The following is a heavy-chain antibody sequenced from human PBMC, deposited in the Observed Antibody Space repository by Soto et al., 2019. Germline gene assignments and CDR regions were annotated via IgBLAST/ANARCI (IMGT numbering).Heavy chain of an antibody. Sequence: SETLSLTCTVSGGSISSSSYYWGWIRQPPGKGLEWIGSIYYSGSTYYNPSLKSRVTISVDTSKNQFSLKLSSVTAADTVLYKCASPSSSFSEYHYRTLRGKDTTLTASS. J-gene: IGHJ6*04. CDR1: GGSISSSSYY. CDR3: ASPSSSFSEYHYRTL. D-gene: IGHD3-3*01. V-gene: IGHV4-39*01. CDR2: IYYSGST.